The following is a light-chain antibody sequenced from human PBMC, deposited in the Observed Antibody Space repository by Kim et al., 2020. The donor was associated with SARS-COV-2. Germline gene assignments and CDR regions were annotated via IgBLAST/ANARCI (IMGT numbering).Light chain of an antibody. V-gene: IGLV3-21*04. CDR2: YDS. J-gene: IGLJ3*02. CDR3: QVWDSSSDHPV. Sequence: SYELTQPPSVSVAPGKTARITCGGNNIGSKSVPWYQQKPGQAPVLVIYYDSDRPSGIPERFSGSNSGNTATLTISRVEGVDEADYYCQVWDSSSDHPVFGGGTKLTVL. CDR1: NIGSKS.